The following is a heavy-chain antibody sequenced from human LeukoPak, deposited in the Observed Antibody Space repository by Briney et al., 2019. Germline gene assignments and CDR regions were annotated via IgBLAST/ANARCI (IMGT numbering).Heavy chain of an antibody. J-gene: IGHJ5*02. Sequence: SETLSLTCTVSGGSISSSSYYWGWIRQPPGQGLEWIGSIYYSGSTYYNPSLKSRVTLSEDTSKNQFSLKLSSVTAADTAVYYCARDLYGSGMNWFDPWGQGTLVTVSS. CDR1: GGSISSSSYY. CDR3: ARDLYGSGMNWFDP. V-gene: IGHV4-39*07. CDR2: IYYSGST. D-gene: IGHD3-10*01.